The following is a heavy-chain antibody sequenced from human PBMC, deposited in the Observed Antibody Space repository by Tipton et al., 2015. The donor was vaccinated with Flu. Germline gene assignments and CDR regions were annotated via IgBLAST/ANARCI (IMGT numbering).Heavy chain of an antibody. D-gene: IGHD2-21*01. CDR1: GGSISSGGYY. CDR2: IYTSGST. J-gene: IGHJ3*02. Sequence: TLSLTCTVSGGSISSGGYYWSWIRQPAGKGLEWIGRIYTSGSTNYNPSLKSRVTISVDTSKNQFSLKLSSVTAADTAVYYCARAFPGGDDAFDIWGQGTMVTVSS. V-gene: IGHV4-61*02. CDR3: ARAFPGGDDAFDI.